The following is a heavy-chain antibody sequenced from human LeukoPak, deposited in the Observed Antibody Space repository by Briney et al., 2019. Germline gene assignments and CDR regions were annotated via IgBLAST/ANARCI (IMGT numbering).Heavy chain of an antibody. Sequence: SQTLSLTCAISGDGVSSNSAAWNWIRQSPSRGLEWLGRAYYRSKRYNDYAVSVKSRITINPDTSKNQFSLQLNSVTPEDTAVYYCAREGVVVPAAIMGFNWFDPWGQGTLVTVSS. CDR3: AREGVVVPAAIMGFNWFDP. V-gene: IGHV6-1*01. J-gene: IGHJ5*02. CDR1: GDGVSSNSAA. CDR2: AYYRSKRYN. D-gene: IGHD2-2*01.